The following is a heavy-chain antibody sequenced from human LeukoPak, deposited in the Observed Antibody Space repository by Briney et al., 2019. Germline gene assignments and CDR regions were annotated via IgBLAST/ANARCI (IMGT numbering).Heavy chain of an antibody. V-gene: IGHV3-30*02. CDR1: GFTFNNYG. CDR2: IRSDGSNK. J-gene: IGHJ4*02. CDR3: AKGYYDYVWGSYYFDY. Sequence: GGSLRLSCAASGFTFNNYGMHWVRQAPGKGLEWVAFIRSDGSNKYYADSVKGRFTISRDNSKNTLYLQMNSLRPEDTAVYYCAKGYYDYVWGSYYFDYWGQGTLVTVSS. D-gene: IGHD3-16*01.